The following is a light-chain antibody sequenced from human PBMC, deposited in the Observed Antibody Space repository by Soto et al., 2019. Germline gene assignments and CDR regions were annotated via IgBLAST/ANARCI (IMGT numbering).Light chain of an antibody. CDR1: QSVSTY. CDR3: HQSYRIPKT. V-gene: IGKV1-39*01. Sequence: DVQMTQSPASLSASVGDRVTITCRASQSVSTYLNWYQQKPGEAPKLLIYGASNLQSGVPSRFSGSGSGTDFTLTISCLQPEDFATSYCHQSYRIPKTFGGGTKVDIK. CDR2: GAS. J-gene: IGKJ4*01.